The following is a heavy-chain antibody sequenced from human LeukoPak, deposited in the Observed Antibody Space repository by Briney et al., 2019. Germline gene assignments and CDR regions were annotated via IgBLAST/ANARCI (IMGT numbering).Heavy chain of an antibody. CDR3: ARGRSRAVAGVDY. J-gene: IGHJ4*02. V-gene: IGHV3-21*01. CDR1: GFTFSSYS. CDR2: ISSSSSYI. Sequence: PGGSLRLSCAASGFTFSSYSMNWVRQAPGKGLEWVSSISSSSSYIYYADSVKGRFTISRDNAKNSLYLQMNSLRAEDTAVYYCARGRSRAVAGVDYWGQGTLVTVSS. D-gene: IGHD6-19*01.